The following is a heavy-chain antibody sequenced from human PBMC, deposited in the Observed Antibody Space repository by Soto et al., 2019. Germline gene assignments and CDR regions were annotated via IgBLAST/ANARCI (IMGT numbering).Heavy chain of an antibody. D-gene: IGHD4-17*01. Sequence: QVQVVESGGGVVQPGRSLRLSCAASGFTFSSYGMHWVRQAPGKGLEWVAVISYDGSNKYYADSVKGRFTISRDNSKNTLYLQMNSLRSEDTAVYYCAKDLSLYGDYDDHYFDYWGQGTLVTVSS. J-gene: IGHJ4*02. CDR1: GFTFSSYG. CDR3: AKDLSLYGDYDDHYFDY. CDR2: ISYDGSNK. V-gene: IGHV3-30*18.